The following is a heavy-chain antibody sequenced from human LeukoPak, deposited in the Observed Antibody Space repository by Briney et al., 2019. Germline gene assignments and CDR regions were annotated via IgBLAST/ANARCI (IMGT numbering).Heavy chain of an antibody. D-gene: IGHD3-10*01. V-gene: IGHV3-23*01. J-gene: IGHJ4*02. CDR3: AKDSSGSGSYYNYFDY. CDR1: GFTFSSYA. CDR2: ISGSGGST. Sequence: PGGSLRLSCAASGFTFSSYAMSWVRQAPGKGLEWVSAISGSGGSTNYADSVKGRFTISRDNSKNTPYLQMNSLRAEDTAVYYCAKDSSGSGSYYNYFDYWGQGTLVTVSS.